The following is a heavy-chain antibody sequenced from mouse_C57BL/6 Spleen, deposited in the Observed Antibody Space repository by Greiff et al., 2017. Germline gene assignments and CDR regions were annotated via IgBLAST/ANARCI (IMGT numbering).Heavy chain of an antibody. D-gene: IGHD1-1*01. J-gene: IGHJ1*03. Sequence: QVQLQQSGAELVKPGASVKISCKASGYAFRSYWMNWVKQRPGKGLEWIGQIYPGDGDTNYNGKFKGKATLTADKSSSTAYMQLSSLTSEDSAVYFCARGRNYYGSSYDWYFDVWGTGTTVTVSS. CDR2: IYPGDGDT. CDR1: GYAFRSYW. V-gene: IGHV1-80*01. CDR3: ARGRNYYGSSYDWYFDV.